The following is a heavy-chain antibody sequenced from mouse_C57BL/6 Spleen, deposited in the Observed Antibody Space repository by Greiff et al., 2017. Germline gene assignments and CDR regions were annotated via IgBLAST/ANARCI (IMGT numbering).Heavy chain of an antibody. D-gene: IGHD2-3*01. CDR1: GYTFTSYW. CDR3: ARRRDGAMDY. J-gene: IGHJ4*01. CDR2: IYPSDSET. V-gene: IGHV1-61*01. Sequence: VQLQQPGAELVRPGSSVKLSCKASGYTFTSYWMDWVKQRPGQGLEWIGNIYPSDSETHYNQKFKDKATLTVDKSSSTAYMQLSSLTSEDSAVYYCARRRDGAMDYWGQGTSVTVSS.